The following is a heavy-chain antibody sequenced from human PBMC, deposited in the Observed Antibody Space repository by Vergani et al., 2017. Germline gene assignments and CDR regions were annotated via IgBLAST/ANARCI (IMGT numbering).Heavy chain of an antibody. Sequence: QVQLAESGGGRVQPGRSLRLSCAASGFSFSSHVIHWVRQAPGKGLEWVAVILNDGSKKYYADSVKGRFTISRDNSKNTLYLQMNSLRTQDTAVYYCAKAGSVTSGSLQYNFYMDVWGKGTTVTVS. J-gene: IGHJ6*03. CDR2: ILNDGSKK. CDR3: AKAGSVTSGSLQYNFYMDV. D-gene: IGHD3-10*01. CDR1: GFSFSSHV. V-gene: IGHV3-30*18.